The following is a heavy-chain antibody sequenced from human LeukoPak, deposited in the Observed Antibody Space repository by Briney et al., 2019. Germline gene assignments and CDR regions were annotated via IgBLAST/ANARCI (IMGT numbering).Heavy chain of an antibody. J-gene: IGHJ6*02. CDR1: GFTFSSYG. CDR3: AKELGQLWFYYYYYGMDV. D-gene: IGHD5-18*01. Sequence: PGGSLRLSCAASGFTFSSYGMHWVRQAPGKGLEWVAVISYDGSNKYYADSVKGRFTISRDNSKNTLYLQTNSLRAEDTAVYYCAKELGQLWFYYYYYGMDVWGQGTTVTVSS. CDR2: ISYDGSNK. V-gene: IGHV3-30*18.